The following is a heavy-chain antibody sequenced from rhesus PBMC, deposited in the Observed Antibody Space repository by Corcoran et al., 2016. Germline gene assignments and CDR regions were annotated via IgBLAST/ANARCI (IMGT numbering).Heavy chain of an antibody. CDR2: IYGRSGST. CDR3: ARDSTPYYLLTSGFDV. J-gene: IGHJ5-1*01. CDR1: GYSISSGYV. V-gene: IGHV4-127*01. D-gene: IGHD2-2*01. Sequence: QVQLQESGPGVVKPSETLSLTCAFSGYSISSGYVWSWIRQPPGKGLEWIGYIYGRSGSTTYTPSIKNRVTISKDTAKNQFSRKLSSVTAADTAVYYCARDSTPYYLLTSGFDVWGPGVLVTVSS.